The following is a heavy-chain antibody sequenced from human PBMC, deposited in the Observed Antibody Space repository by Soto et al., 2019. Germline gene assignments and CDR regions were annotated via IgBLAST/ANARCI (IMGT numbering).Heavy chain of an antibody. Sequence: SETLSLTCAVYGGSFSGCYWSWIRQPPGKGMEWIGEINHSGSTNYNPSLKSRVTISVDTYKNQFSLKLSSVTAADTAVYYCTRLARFAELSSYYYYMDVWGKGTTVTVSS. V-gene: IGHV4-34*01. D-gene: IGHD3-10*01. CDR3: TRLARFAELSSYYYYMDV. CDR2: INHSGST. CDR1: GGSFSGCY. J-gene: IGHJ6*03.